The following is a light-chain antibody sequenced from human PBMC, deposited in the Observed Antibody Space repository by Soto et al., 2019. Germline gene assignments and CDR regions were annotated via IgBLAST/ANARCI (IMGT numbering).Light chain of an antibody. V-gene: IGLV2-8*01. CDR1: SSDVGAYNY. CDR2: EVT. J-gene: IGLJ3*02. CDR3: SSFASSNTWV. Sequence: QSVLTQPPSASGAPGQSVTISCTGTSSDVGAYNYVSWYQQHAGKAPKLVIYEVTKRPSGVPDRFSGSKSANTASLTVSGLQAEDEADYCCSSFASSNTWVFGGGTKLTVL.